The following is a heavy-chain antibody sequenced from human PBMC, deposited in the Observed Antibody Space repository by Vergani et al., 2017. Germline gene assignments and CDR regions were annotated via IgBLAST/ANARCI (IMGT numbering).Heavy chain of an antibody. CDR1: GGPFSGYY. Sequence: QVQLQQWGAGLLKPSETLSLTCAVYGGPFSGYYWNWIRQPPGKGLEWIGYIYYSGSTNYNPSLKSRVTISVNTSKDQFSLKLSSVTAADTAVYYCARVGSTTTVVTPGGNYYYYGMDVWGQGTTVTVSS. J-gene: IGHJ6*02. CDR2: IYYSGST. D-gene: IGHD4-23*01. CDR3: ARVGSTTTVVTPGGNYYYYGMDV. V-gene: IGHV4-34*11.